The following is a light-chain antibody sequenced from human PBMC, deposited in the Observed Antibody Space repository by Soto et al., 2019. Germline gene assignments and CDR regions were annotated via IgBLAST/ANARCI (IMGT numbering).Light chain of an antibody. CDR1: QSVSSY. Sequence: EIVFTQSPATLSLSPGERATLSCRASQSVSSYLAWYQQKPGQAPRLLIYDASNRATGIPSRFSGSGSGTDFALTISSLEPEDFAVYYCQRRSNWPSTFGGGTKVEIK. J-gene: IGKJ4*01. V-gene: IGKV3-11*01. CDR3: QRRSNWPST. CDR2: DAS.